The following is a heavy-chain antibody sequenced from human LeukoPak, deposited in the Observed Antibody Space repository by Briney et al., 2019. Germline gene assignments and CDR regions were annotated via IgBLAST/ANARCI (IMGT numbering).Heavy chain of an antibody. CDR2: INGDGTST. D-gene: IGHD2-15*01. CDR1: GFTFSSSW. J-gene: IGHJ4*02. V-gene: IGHV3-74*01. Sequence: GGSLRLSCAASGFTFSSSWMHWVRQAPGKGLVWVSRINGDGTSTIYADSVNGRFTISRDDAKNTLYLQMNSLRAEDTAVYYCAREERPGGSFDYWGQGALVTVSS. CDR3: AREERPGGSFDY.